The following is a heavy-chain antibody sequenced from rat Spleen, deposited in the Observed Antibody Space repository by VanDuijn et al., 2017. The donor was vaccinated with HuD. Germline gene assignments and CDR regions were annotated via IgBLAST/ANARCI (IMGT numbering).Heavy chain of an antibody. V-gene: IGHV5-25*01. D-gene: IGHD1-1*01. CDR2: ISTGGGNT. J-gene: IGHJ2*01. Sequence: EVQLVESGGGLVQPGRSMKLSCAASGFTFSNYYMAWVRQAPTKGLAWVASISTGGGNTYYRDSVKGRFTISRDNAKSTLYLQMDSLRSEDTATYYCARLYSGDGSFDYWGQGVMVTVSS. CDR3: ARLYSGDGSFDY. CDR1: GFTFSNYY.